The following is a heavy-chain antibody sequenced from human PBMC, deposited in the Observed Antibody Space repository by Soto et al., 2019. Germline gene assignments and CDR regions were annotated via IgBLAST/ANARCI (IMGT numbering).Heavy chain of an antibody. CDR2: IKTNIDGGRI. Sequence: EVQLVESGGGLVKPGGSLRLSCEGSGFTFSNGWMTWVRQAPGKGLEWVGRIKTNIDGGRIDYAAPVKGRFTISRDDSKNTLYLQMNSLKTEDTAVYYCTTNSVTNFYYYGMEVWGLDTTVTVSS. CDR3: TTNSVTNFYYYGMEV. J-gene: IGHJ6*02. CDR1: GFTFSNGW. V-gene: IGHV3-15*01.